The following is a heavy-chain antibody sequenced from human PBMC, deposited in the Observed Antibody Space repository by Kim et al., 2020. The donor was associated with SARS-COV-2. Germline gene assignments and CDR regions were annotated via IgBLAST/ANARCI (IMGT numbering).Heavy chain of an antibody. J-gene: IGHJ2*01. CDR1: GYSFTSYW. V-gene: IGHV5-51*01. CDR2: IYPGDSDT. Sequence: GESLKISCKGSGYSFTSYWIGWVRQMPGKGLEWMGIIYPGDSDTRYSPSFQGQVTISADKSISTAYLQWSSLKASDTAMYYCARRSGEDCSSTSCYGDVGVFDLWGRGTLVTVSS. CDR3: ARRSGEDCSSTSCYGDVGVFDL. D-gene: IGHD2-2*01.